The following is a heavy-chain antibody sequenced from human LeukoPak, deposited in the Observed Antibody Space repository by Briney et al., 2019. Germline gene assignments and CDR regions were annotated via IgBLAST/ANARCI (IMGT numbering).Heavy chain of an antibody. CDR1: GFTFRNHW. Sequence: GGSLRLSCAVSGFTFRNHWMHWVRQAPGKGLVWASRVNSDGSSTRYADSAKGRFTISRDNAKNTLYLQMNSLRAEDTAVYYCVRFGEFALDYWGQGTVVTVSS. D-gene: IGHD3-10*01. J-gene: IGHJ4*02. CDR3: VRFGEFALDY. CDR2: VNSDGSST. V-gene: IGHV3-74*01.